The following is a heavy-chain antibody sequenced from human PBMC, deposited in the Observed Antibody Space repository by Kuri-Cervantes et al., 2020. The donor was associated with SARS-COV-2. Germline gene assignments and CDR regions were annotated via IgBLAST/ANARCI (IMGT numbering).Heavy chain of an antibody. Sequence: GESLKISCAASGFTFSSYEMNWVRQAPGKGPEWISYISSSSSTIYNADSVKGRFTISRDNAKNSLYLQMHSLRAEDTAVYYCVRDGDHWNLDYWGQGTLVTVSS. CDR2: ISSSSSTI. CDR3: VRDGDHWNLDY. V-gene: IGHV3-48*03. CDR1: GFTFSSYE. D-gene: IGHD1-1*01. J-gene: IGHJ4*02.